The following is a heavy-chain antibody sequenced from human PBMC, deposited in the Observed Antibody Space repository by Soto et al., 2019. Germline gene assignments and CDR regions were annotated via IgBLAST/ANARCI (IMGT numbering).Heavy chain of an antibody. V-gene: IGHV3-30*03. CDR2: ILYDGSNK. CDR3: ARGAYYDVFTGSYSYGMDV. Sequence: QVQLVESGGGVVQPGRSLRLSCAASGFTFSSYGVHWVRQAPGKGLEWVAAILYDGSNKYYADSVKGRFTISRDNSKKTLYLQMNSLRAEDTDVYYCARGAYYDVFTGSYSYGMDVWGQGTTVTVSS. D-gene: IGHD3-9*01. CDR1: GFTFSSYG. J-gene: IGHJ6*02.